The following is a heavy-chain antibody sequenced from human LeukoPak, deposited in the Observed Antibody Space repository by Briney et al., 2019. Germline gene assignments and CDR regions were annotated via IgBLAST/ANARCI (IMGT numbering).Heavy chain of an antibody. V-gene: IGHV3-23*01. CDR2: ISGSGGST. D-gene: IGHD3-22*01. Sequence: PGGSLRLSCAASGFTFSSYAMSWVRQAPGKGLEWVSAISGSGGSTYYADSVKGRFTISRDNSKNTLYLQMNSLRAEDTAVYYCAKDTYPYDSSESFDYWGQGTLVTVSS. CDR3: AKDTYPYDSSESFDY. CDR1: GFTFSSYA. J-gene: IGHJ4*02.